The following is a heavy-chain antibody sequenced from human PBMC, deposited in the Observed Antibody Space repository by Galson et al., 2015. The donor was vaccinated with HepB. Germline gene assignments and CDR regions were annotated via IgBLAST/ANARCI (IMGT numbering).Heavy chain of an antibody. V-gene: IGHV4-34*01. D-gene: IGHD6-19*01. Sequence: SETLSLTCAVYGASFSDSYWSWIRQSPGKGLEWIGEINHRGSTNYNPSLKSRVTISVDTSKIQFSLQLSSVTAADTAMYYCAKYTSGWASFDYWGQGTLVTVSS. CDR2: INHRGST. CDR3: AKYTSGWASFDY. J-gene: IGHJ4*02. CDR1: GASFSDSY.